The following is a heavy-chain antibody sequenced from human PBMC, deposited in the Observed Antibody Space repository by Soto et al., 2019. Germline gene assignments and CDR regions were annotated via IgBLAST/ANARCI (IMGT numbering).Heavy chain of an antibody. D-gene: IGHD3-3*01. J-gene: IGHJ6*02. CDR2: IIPIFGTA. V-gene: IGHV1-69*13. CDR3: ARVNLYYDFWSGFYPLNPSSYYYYGMDV. Sequence: SVKVSCKASGGTFSSYAISWVRQAPGQGLEWMGGIIPIFGTANYAQKFQGRVTITADESTSTAYMELSSLRSKDTAVYYCARVNLYYDFWSGFYPLNPSSYYYYGMDVWGQGTTVTVSS. CDR1: GGTFSSYA.